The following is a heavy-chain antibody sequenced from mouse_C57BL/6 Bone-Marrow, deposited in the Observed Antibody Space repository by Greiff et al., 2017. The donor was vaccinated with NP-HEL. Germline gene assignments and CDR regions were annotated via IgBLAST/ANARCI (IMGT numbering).Heavy chain of an antibody. CDR3: TRSNYSDYADDPIDAKDY. Sequence: DVKLVESGGGLVQPGGSLSLSCAASGFTFTDYYMSWVRQPPGKALEWLVFIRNKANGYTSEYSVSVKGRFTIARANSKSILYLQINALRAEDSATYYCTRSNYSDYADDPIDAKDYWDQGTSVTVSS. J-gene: IGHJ4*01. V-gene: IGHV7-3*01. CDR1: GFTFTDYY. D-gene: IGHD2-4*01. CDR2: IRNKANGYTS.